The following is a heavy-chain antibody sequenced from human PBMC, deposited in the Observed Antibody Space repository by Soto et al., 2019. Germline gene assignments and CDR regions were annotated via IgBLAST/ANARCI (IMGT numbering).Heavy chain of an antibody. CDR1: EFTFDNYY. Sequence: GGSLRLSCAASEFTFDNYYMNWVRQAPGKGLEWVANIKPDGSEKYYVDSVKGRFTISRDNANNSLYLQINRLRAEDTAVYFCAGGNWNYVDYFDVWGQGTTVTVSS. CDR3: AGGNWNYVDYFDV. V-gene: IGHV3-7*01. J-gene: IGHJ6*02. CDR2: IKPDGSEK. D-gene: IGHD1-7*01.